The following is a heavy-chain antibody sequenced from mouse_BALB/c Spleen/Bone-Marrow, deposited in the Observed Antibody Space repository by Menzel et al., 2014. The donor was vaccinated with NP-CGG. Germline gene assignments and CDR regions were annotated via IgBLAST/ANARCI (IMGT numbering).Heavy chain of an antibody. V-gene: IGHV5-17*02. CDR2: ISGGSSTI. D-gene: IGHD2-2*01. CDR3: ARRVYGSQVFYV. CDR1: GFTFSSLG. Sequence: EVKLMESGGGLVQPGGSRKLSCAASGFTFSSLGMHWVRQAPEKGLEWVAYISGGSSTIYYADTVKGRFTISRDNPKNTLFLQMTSLRSEDTAMYYCARRVYGSQVFYVWGAGTTVTVSS. J-gene: IGHJ1*01.